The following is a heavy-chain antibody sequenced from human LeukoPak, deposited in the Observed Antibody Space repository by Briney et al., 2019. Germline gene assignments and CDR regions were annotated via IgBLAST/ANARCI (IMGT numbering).Heavy chain of an antibody. J-gene: IGHJ4*02. D-gene: IGHD3-22*01. Sequence: SGTLSLTCAVSGGSISSSNWWSWIRQPPGKGLEWIGEIYHSGSTNYNPSLKSRVTISVDKSKTQFSLKLSSVTAADTAVYYCARDPGDSSGYYVNYWGQGTLVTVSS. V-gene: IGHV4-4*02. CDR2: IYHSGST. CDR3: ARDPGDSSGYYVNY. CDR1: GGSISSSNW.